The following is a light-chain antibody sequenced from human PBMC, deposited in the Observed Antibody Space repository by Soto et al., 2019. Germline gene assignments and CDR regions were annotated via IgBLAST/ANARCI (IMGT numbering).Light chain of an antibody. Sequence: EIVMTQSPASLSVSPGESVTLSCRASQSVASNLAWYQQKPGQAPRLLIYGTSTRATGVPARFSGSGSGTDFTLTISSLQAADFAVYYCQQRSNWPPLTFGGGTKVDIK. CDR1: QSVASN. CDR2: GTS. J-gene: IGKJ4*01. V-gene: IGKV3-15*01. CDR3: QQRSNWPPLT.